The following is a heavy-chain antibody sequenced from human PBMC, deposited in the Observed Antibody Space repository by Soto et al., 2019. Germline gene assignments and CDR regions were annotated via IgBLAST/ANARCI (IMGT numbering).Heavy chain of an antibody. J-gene: IGHJ4*02. Sequence: PGGSLRLSCAVSGFNVRSYWMCWVRQALGKGLEWVASKKANGSEVYELHSVSGLSAISSACAGNALQLVINYLTAEETATYFCARVIGFDYDNWGQGTLVTVSS. CDR1: GFNVRSYW. V-gene: IGHV3-7*01. CDR3: ARVIGFDYDN. CDR2: KKANGSEV. D-gene: IGHD5-12*01.